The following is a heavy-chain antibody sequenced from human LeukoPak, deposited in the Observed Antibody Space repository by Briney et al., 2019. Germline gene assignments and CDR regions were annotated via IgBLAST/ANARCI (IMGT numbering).Heavy chain of an antibody. V-gene: IGHV1-2*02. CDR3: ARDTTTSRDAFDI. CDR1: GYTFTGYY. Sequence: ASVKVSCKASGYTFTGYYMHWVRQAPGQGLEWMGWINPNSGGTNYAQKFQGRVTMTRGTSISTAYMELSRPRSDDTAVYYCARDTTTSRDAFDIWGQGTMVTVSS. D-gene: IGHD1-1*01. J-gene: IGHJ3*02. CDR2: INPNSGGT.